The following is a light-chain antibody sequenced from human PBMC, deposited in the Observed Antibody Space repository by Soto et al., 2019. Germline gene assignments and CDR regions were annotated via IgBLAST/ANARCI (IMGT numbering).Light chain of an antibody. CDR3: QQYGTSPRT. Sequence: EIVLTESPGTLSLSPGERATLSCRACHIFSTTYLAWYQQKPGQAPRLLIYGASTRATGIPDRFSGSVSGTDFTLTISRLEPEDFALYYCQQYGTSPRTFGPGTLLEIK. CDR2: GAS. J-gene: IGKJ5*01. CDR1: HIFSTTY. V-gene: IGKV3-20*01.